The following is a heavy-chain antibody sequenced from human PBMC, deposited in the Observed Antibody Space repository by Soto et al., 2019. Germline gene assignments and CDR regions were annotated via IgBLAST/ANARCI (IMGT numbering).Heavy chain of an antibody. Sequence: EVQLVESGGGLVQPGRSLRLSCAASGFTFDDYAMHWVRQVPGKGLEWVSGINWNSGSIGYADSVKGRFAISRDNAKNPLHLQMNSLSAADTAFYYCVKDESINWYSGHFRHWGQGTLVTVSS. CDR1: GFTFDDYA. CDR2: INWNSGSI. V-gene: IGHV3-9*01. D-gene: IGHD6-13*01. J-gene: IGHJ1*01. CDR3: VKDESINWYSGHFRH.